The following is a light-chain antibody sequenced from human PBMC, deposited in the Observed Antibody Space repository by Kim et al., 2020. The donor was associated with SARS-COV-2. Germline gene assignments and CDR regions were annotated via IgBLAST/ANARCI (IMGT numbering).Light chain of an antibody. CDR2: GKN. CDR3: NSRDSSGNHWV. J-gene: IGLJ3*02. V-gene: IGLV3-19*01. CDR1: SLRSYY. Sequence: SSELTQDPAVSVALGQTVRITCQGDSLRSYYASWYQQKPGQAPVLVIYGKNNRPSGIPDRFSGSSSGNTASLIITGAQAEDEADYYCNSRDSSGNHWVFG.